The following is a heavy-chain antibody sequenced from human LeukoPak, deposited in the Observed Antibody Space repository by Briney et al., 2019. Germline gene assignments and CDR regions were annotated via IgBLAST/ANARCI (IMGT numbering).Heavy chain of an antibody. CDR3: ARDLGDDSSGYYAG. Sequence: ASVKVSCKASGYTFSGYYMHWVRQAPGQGLEWMGRINPNSGGTNYAQKFQGRVTTTRDTSISTAYMELSRLRSDDTVVYYCARDLGDDSSGYYAGWGQGTLVTVSS. D-gene: IGHD3-22*01. V-gene: IGHV1-2*05. CDR2: INPNSGGT. CDR1: GYTFSGYY. J-gene: IGHJ4*02.